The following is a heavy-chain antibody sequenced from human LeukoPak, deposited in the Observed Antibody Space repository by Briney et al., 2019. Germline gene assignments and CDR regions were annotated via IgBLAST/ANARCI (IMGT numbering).Heavy chain of an antibody. D-gene: IGHD6-6*01. CDR1: GFTFSSYA. Sequence: GGSLRLSCAASGFTFSSYAMHWVRQAPGKGLEWVAVISYDGSNKYYADSVKGRFTISRDNSKNTLYLQINSLRAEDTAVYYCARGRYSSSMDVWGKGTTVTVSS. CDR2: ISYDGSNK. CDR3: ARGRYSSSMDV. J-gene: IGHJ6*03. V-gene: IGHV3-30*04.